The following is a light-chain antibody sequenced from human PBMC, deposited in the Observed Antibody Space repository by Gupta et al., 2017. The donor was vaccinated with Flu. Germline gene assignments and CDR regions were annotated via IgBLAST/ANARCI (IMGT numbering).Light chain of an antibody. Sequence: NVMTPPSVLLAASLVVRATINCKSSQSGLYSSNNKNYLAWYQQKPGQPPKLLIYWASTRESGVPDRFSGSGSGTDFTLTISSLQAEDVAVYYCQQDNSSPCTFGQGTKVEIK. CDR3: QQDNSSPCT. CDR2: WAS. V-gene: IGKV4-1*01. CDR1: QSGLYSSNNKNY. J-gene: IGKJ2*02.